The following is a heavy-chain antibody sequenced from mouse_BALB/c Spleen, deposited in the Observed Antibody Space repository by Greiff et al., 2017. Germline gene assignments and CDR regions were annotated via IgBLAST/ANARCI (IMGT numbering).Heavy chain of an antibody. CDR2: INPYNDGT. D-gene: IGHD2-1*01. J-gene: IGHJ2*01. V-gene: IGHV1-14*01. CDR3: ARSIYYGNFPFDY. Sequence: VQLQQSGPELVKPGASVKMSCKASGYTFTSYVMHWVKQKPGQGLEWIGYINPYNDGTKYNEKFKGKATLTSDKSSSTDYMELSSLTSEDSAVYYCARSIYYGNFPFDYWGQGTTLTVSS. CDR1: GYTFTSYV.